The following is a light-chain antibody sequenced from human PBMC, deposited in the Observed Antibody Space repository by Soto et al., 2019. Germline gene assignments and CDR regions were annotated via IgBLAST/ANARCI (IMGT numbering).Light chain of an antibody. Sequence: EIVLTQSPATLSLSPGERATLSCRASQSVSSYLAWYQQKPGQAPRLLIYDASNRATGIPARFSGSGSGTDCTLTISSLEPEDFAVYYCKQRSNWPWTVGQGNKVEIK. V-gene: IGKV3-11*01. J-gene: IGKJ1*01. CDR3: KQRSNWPWT. CDR1: QSVSSY. CDR2: DAS.